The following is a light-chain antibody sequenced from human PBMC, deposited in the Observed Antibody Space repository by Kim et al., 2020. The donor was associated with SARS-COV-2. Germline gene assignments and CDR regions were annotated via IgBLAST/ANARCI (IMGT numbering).Light chain of an antibody. Sequence: SVALGQTATIPCGGNNIENKKVHWYHQRPGQAPVLVMYRDKKRPSGIPERLSGSNSGDTATLTISRVEAGDEGEYYCQVWDSRAVVFGGGTKLAVL. J-gene: IGLJ2*01. V-gene: IGLV3-9*01. CDR1: NIENKK. CDR2: RDK. CDR3: QVWDSRAVV.